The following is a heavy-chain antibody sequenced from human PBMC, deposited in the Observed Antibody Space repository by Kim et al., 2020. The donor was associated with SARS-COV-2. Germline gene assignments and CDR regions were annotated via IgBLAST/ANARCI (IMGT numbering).Heavy chain of an antibody. CDR3: ARDRPVTDDAFDI. J-gene: IGHJ3*02. V-gene: IGHV3-33*01. D-gene: IGHD4-17*01. Sequence: YYADSVKGRFTISRDNSKNTRYLQMNSLRAEETAVYYCARDRPVTDDAFDIWGQGTMVTVSS.